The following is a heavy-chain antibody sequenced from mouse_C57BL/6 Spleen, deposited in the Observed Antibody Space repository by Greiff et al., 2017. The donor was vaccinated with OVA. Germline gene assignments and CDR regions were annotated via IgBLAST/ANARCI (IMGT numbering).Heavy chain of an antibody. CDR2: IDPSDSYT. D-gene: IGHD3-2*02. Sequence: QVQLKQSGAELVMPGASVKLSCKASGYTFTSYWMHWVKQRPGQGLEWIGEIDPSDSYTNYNQKFKGKSTLTVDKSSSTAYMQLISLTSEDSAVSYCARSRPASSGSWFAYWGQGTLVTVSA. CDR3: ARSRPASSGSWFAY. J-gene: IGHJ3*01. V-gene: IGHV1-69*01. CDR1: GYTFTSYW.